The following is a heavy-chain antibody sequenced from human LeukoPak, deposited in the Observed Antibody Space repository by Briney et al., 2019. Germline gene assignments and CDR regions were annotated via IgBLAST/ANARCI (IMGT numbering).Heavy chain of an antibody. D-gene: IGHD5-24*01. CDR1: GGSISSGSYY. CDR3: ARLKLAPLQSAKERDY. V-gene: IGHV4-39*01. Sequence: SETLSLTCTVSGGSISSGSYYWGWIRQPPGKGLEWIGSIYYSGSTYYNPSLKSRVTISVDTSKNQFSLKLSSVTAADTAVYYCARLKLAPLQSAKERDYWGQGTLVTVSS. CDR2: IYYSGST. J-gene: IGHJ4*02.